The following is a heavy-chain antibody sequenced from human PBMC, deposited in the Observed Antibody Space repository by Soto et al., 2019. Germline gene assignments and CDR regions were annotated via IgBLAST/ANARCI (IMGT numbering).Heavy chain of an antibody. CDR2: ISAYNGNT. Sequence: ASVKVSCKASGYTFTSYGISWVRQAPGQGLEWMGWISAYNGNTNYAQKFQGRVTITRDTSASTAYMELSSLRSDDTAVYYCARELQGLYYFDYWGQGTLVTVSS. V-gene: IGHV1-18*01. D-gene: IGHD4-4*01. J-gene: IGHJ4*02. CDR1: GYTFTSYG. CDR3: ARELQGLYYFDY.